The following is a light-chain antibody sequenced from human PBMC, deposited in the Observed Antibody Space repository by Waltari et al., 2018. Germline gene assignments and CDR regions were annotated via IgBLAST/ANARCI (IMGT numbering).Light chain of an antibody. CDR3: MQALETPLT. CDR1: QSLLHGNGYTY. CDR2: LAS. Sequence: VMTQSPVSLTVTPGESATIFCKSSQSLLHGNGYTYLEWFAQKPGKPPQLLIYLASNRASGVPDRFSGSGSGTDFTLEISRADVEDGGIYYCMQALETPLTFGGGTRVEI. V-gene: IGKV2-28*01. J-gene: IGKJ4*01.